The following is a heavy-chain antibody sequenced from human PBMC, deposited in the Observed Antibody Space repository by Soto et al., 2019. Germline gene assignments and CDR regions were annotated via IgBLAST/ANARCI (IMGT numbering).Heavy chain of an antibody. Sequence: ASVKVSCKASGYTFTGHYIHWVRQAPEQGPEWMGEIGPESGATRYAQKFQGRVTMTLDMSITTVYMELNNLSPDDTAVYYCGRGRSRQILLFYWGQGTPVTVSS. V-gene: IGHV1-2*02. D-gene: IGHD2-15*01. CDR3: GRGRSRQILLFY. J-gene: IGHJ4*02. CDR2: IGPESGAT. CDR1: GYTFTGHY.